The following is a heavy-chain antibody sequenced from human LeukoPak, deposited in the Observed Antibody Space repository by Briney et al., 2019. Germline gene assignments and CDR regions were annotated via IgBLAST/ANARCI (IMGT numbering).Heavy chain of an antibody. CDR3: ASPGYANRYYYYYYGMDV. Sequence: GGSLRLSCAASGFTFSSYWMHWVRQAPGKGLVWVSRINSDGSSTSYADSVKGRFTISRGNAKNTLYLQMNSLRAEDTAVYYCASPGYANRYYYYYYGMDVWGKGTTVTVSS. CDR2: INSDGSST. J-gene: IGHJ6*04. V-gene: IGHV3-74*01. CDR1: GFTFSSYW. D-gene: IGHD5-12*01.